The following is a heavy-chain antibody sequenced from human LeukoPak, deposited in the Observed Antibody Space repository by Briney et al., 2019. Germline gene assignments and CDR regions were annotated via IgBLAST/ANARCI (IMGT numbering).Heavy chain of an antibody. J-gene: IGHJ4*02. Sequence: GGSLRLSCADSGFTFGSYAMSWVRQAPGKGLERVSAISGSGGSTYYADSVKGRFTISRDNSKNTLYLQMNSLRAEDTAVYYCAKGGHYYDSSYHDYWGQGTLVTVSS. V-gene: IGHV3-23*01. CDR3: AKGGHYYDSSYHDY. CDR2: ISGSGGST. D-gene: IGHD3-22*01. CDR1: GFTFGSYA.